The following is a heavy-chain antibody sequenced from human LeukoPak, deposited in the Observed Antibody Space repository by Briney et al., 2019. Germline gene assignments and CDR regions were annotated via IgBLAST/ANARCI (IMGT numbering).Heavy chain of an antibody. D-gene: IGHD3-10*01. CDR2: IIPIFGTA. CDR1: GGTFSSYA. Sequence: GASVKVSCKASGGTFSSYAISWVRQAPGQGLEWMGGIIPIFGTANYAQKFQGRVTITADKSTSTAYMELSSLRSDDTAVYYCARTSLYGSGSYSATWGQGTLVTVSS. CDR3: ARTSLYGSGSYSAT. V-gene: IGHV1-69*06. J-gene: IGHJ5*02.